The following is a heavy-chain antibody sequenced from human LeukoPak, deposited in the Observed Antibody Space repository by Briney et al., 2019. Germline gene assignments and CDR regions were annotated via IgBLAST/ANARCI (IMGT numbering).Heavy chain of an antibody. CDR3: ARGQMSSCYYFDC. CDR2: ISGSGGAT. V-gene: IGHV3-23*01. J-gene: IGHJ4*01. D-gene: IGHD2-21*01. CDR1: GFTFSNAW. Sequence: WGSLRLSCAASGFTFSNAWMSWVCQAPGKGLDWVSGISGSGGATYYADSELARFTSSRDNSKNTLYLQMTSLRAEDTAVYYCARGQMSSCYYFDCWGQGRLVSVSS.